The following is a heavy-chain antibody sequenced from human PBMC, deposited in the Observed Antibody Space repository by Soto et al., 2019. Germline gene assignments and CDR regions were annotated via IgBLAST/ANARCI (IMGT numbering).Heavy chain of an antibody. CDR1: GYSFSSYW. D-gene: IGHD2-8*02. Sequence: GESLKISCKASGYSFSSYWIGWVRQMPGKGLEWMGIINPSDSDTRYSPSFEGQAVISADKSINTAYSQWNSLKASDTGMYYCARHSGVVHAEHFFGYWGQGTLVTVSS. J-gene: IGHJ4*02. V-gene: IGHV5-51*01. CDR2: INPSDSDT. CDR3: ARHSGVVHAEHFFGY.